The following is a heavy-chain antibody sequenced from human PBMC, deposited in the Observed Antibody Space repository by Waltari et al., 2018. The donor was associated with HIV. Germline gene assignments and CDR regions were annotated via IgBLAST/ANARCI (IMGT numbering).Heavy chain of an antibody. CDR2: ISSSSSYT. J-gene: IGHJ4*02. CDR1: GFTFSDYY. V-gene: IGHV3-11*05. D-gene: IGHD6-13*01. CDR3: AREAAAATRGLFDY. Sequence: QVQLVESGGGLVKPEGSLRLSCAASGFTFSDYYMSWIRQAPGKGLEWVSYISSSSSYTNYADSVKGRFTISRDNAKNSLYLQMNSLRAEDTAVYYCAREAAAATRGLFDYWGQGTLVTVSS.